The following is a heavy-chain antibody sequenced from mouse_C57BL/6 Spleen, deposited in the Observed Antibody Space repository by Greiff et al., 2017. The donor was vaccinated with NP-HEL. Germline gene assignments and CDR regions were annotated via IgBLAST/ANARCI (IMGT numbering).Heavy chain of an antibody. CDR3: TRENYGSSYYAMDY. CDR2: ISSGGDYI. J-gene: IGHJ4*01. Sequence: VQLKESGEGLVKPGGSLKLSCAASGFTFSSYAMSWVRQTPEKRLEWVAYISSGGDYIYYADTVKGRFTISRDNARNTLYLQMSSLKSEDTAMYYCTRENYGSSYYAMDYWGQGTSVTVSS. CDR1: GFTFSSYA. D-gene: IGHD1-1*01. V-gene: IGHV5-9-1*02.